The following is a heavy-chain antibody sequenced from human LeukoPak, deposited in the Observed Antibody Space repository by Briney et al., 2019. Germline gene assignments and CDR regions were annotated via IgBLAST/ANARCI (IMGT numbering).Heavy chain of an antibody. CDR3: ARGGRYYTFDI. CDR1: GFSFSSYA. V-gene: IGHV3-74*01. Sequence: GGSLRLSCAASGFSFSSYAMHWVRQAPGKGLVWVSRINSDGISTIYADSVRGRFTISRDNAKNTLYLQMNSLRAEDTAVYYCARGGRYYTFDIWGQGTMLTVSS. J-gene: IGHJ3*02. CDR2: INSDGIST. D-gene: IGHD3-10*01.